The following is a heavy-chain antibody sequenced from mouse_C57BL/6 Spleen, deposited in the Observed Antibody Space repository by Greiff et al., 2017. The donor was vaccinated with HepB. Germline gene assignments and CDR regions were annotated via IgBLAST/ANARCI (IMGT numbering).Heavy chain of an antibody. CDR2: IDPSDSYT. CDR3: ARVRDYYGSSLMDY. J-gene: IGHJ4*01. CDR1: GYTFTSYW. D-gene: IGHD1-1*01. Sequence: QVQLQQPGAELVKPGASVKLSCKASGYTFTSYWMQWVKQRPGQGLEWIGEIDPSDSYTNYNQKFKGKATLTVDTSSSTAYMQLSSLTSEDSAVYYCARVRDYYGSSLMDYWGQGTSVTVSS. V-gene: IGHV1-50*01.